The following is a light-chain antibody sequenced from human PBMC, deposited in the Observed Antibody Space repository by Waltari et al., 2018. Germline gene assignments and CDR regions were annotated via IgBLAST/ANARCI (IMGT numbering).Light chain of an antibody. Sequence: EIVLTQSPGPLSLSPGDRATLSCRASQSFSSRFLAWYQQKPGQAPRLLIYGASSRATGIPDRFSGGGSGTDFTLTISRLEPEDFAVYYCQQYGGSPPYTFGQGTKLEI. CDR1: QSFSSRF. J-gene: IGKJ2*01. CDR2: GAS. V-gene: IGKV3-20*01. CDR3: QQYGGSPPYT.